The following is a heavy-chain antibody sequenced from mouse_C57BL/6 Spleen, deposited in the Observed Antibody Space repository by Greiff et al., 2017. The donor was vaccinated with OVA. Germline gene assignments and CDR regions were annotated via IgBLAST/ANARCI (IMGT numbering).Heavy chain of an antibody. CDR3: ARLYYGSSPYYFDY. V-gene: IGHV1-82*01. CDR2: IYPGDGDN. CDR1: GYAFSSSW. D-gene: IGHD1-1*01. Sequence: QVQLQQSGPELVKPGDSVKISCKASGYAFSSSWMNWVKQRPGNGLEWIGRIYPGDGDNNYNGKFKGKATLTADKSSSTAYMQLSSLTSEDSAVYFWARLYYGSSPYYFDYWGQGTTLTVSS. J-gene: IGHJ2*01.